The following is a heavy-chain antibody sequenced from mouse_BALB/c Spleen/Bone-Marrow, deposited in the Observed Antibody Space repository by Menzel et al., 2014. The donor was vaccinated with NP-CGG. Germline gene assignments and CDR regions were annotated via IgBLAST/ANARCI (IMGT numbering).Heavy chain of an antibody. CDR1: GFNIKDTY. D-gene: IGHD2-4*01. Sequence: VQLQQSEAELVKPGASVKLSCTASGFNIKDTYMHWVKQRPEQGLEWIGRIDPANGNTKYDPKFQGKATITADTSSNTAYLQLSSLTSEDTAVYYCARERDYDYAYAMDYWGQGTSVTVSS. J-gene: IGHJ4*01. V-gene: IGHV14-3*02. CDR3: ARERDYDYAYAMDY. CDR2: IDPANGNT.